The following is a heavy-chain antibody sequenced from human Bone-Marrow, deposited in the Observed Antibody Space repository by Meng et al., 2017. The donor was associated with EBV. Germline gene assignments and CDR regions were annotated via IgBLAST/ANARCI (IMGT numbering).Heavy chain of an antibody. D-gene: IGHD6-6*01. CDR2: IYWNDEK. CDR3: AHIIAARPFDY. CDR1: GFSLTTSGVG. Sequence: QITLKESGPTLVKPTETLTLTCTFSGFSLTTSGVGVGWIRQPPGKALEWLALIYWNDEKRYSPSLKSRLTITKDTSKNQVVLTMTNMDPVDAATYYCAHIIAARPFDYWGQGTLVTVSS. V-gene: IGHV2-5*01. J-gene: IGHJ4*02.